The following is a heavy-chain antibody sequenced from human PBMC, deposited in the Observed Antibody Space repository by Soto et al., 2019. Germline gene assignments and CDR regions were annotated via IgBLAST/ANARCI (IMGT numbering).Heavy chain of an antibody. D-gene: IGHD3-3*01. Sequence: QVQLVQSGAEVKKPGASVKVSCKASGYTFTSYGISWVRQAPGQGLEWMGWISAYNGNTNYAQKLQGRVTMTTDTSTSTAYMELRSLRSDDTAVSYCAGSSITIFGVVFYGMDVWGQGTTVTVSS. CDR1: GYTFTSYG. J-gene: IGHJ6*02. V-gene: IGHV1-18*01. CDR2: ISAYNGNT. CDR3: AGSSITIFGVVFYGMDV.